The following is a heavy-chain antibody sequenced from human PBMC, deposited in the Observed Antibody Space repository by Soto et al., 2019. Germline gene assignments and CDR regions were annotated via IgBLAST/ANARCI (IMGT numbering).Heavy chain of an antibody. D-gene: IGHD1-7*01. Sequence: SETLSLTCTVSGGSISSYYWSWIRQPAGKGLEWIGRIYTSGSTNYNPSLKSRVTMSVDTSKNQFSLKLSSVTAADTAVYYCAREVRCWNYGGDWFDPWGQGTLVTVSS. CDR1: GGSISSYY. CDR2: IYTSGST. CDR3: AREVRCWNYGGDWFDP. V-gene: IGHV4-4*07. J-gene: IGHJ5*02.